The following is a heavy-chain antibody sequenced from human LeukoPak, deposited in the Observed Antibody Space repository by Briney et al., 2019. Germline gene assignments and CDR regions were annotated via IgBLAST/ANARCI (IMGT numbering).Heavy chain of an antibody. CDR2: IYYSGST. CDR1: GGSISSSSYY. Sequence: PSGTLSLTCTVSGGSISSSSYYWGWIRQPPGKGLEWIGSIYYSGSTYYNPSLQSRVTISVDTSKNQLSLKPSSVTAADTAVYYCARLDSGTYSPIDYWGQGTLVTVSS. J-gene: IGHJ4*02. V-gene: IGHV4-39*01. CDR3: ARLDSGTYSPIDY. D-gene: IGHD3-10*01.